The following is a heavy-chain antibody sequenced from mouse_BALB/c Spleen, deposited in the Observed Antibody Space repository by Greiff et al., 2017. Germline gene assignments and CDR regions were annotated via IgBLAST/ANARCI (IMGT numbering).Heavy chain of an antibody. CDR3: ARAYDYDAFFDY. CDR2: INPSSGYT. V-gene: IGHV1-4*02. Sequence: QVQLQQSAAELARPGASVKMSCKASGYTFTSYTMHWVKQRPGQGLEWIGYINPSSGYTEYNQKFKDKTTLTADKSSSTAYMQLSSLTSEDTAVYYCARAYDYDAFFDYWGQGTTLTVSS. CDR1: GYTFTSYT. J-gene: IGHJ2*01. D-gene: IGHD2-4*01.